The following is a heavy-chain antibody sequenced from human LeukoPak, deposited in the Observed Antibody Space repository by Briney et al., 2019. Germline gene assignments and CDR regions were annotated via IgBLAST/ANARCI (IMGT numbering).Heavy chain of an antibody. CDR3: AKVPPSGSYCPTN. Sequence: GGALRLSCAVSGFTLSSHWMSWVHQAPGKGVEWVANIKQDGSEKYYVDSVKGRFTISRDNAKNSLYLQMNSLRAEDTAVYFCAKVPPSGSYCPTNWGQGTLVAVSS. CDR1: GFTLSSHW. J-gene: IGHJ4*02. V-gene: IGHV3-7*03. CDR2: IKQDGSEK. D-gene: IGHD3-10*01.